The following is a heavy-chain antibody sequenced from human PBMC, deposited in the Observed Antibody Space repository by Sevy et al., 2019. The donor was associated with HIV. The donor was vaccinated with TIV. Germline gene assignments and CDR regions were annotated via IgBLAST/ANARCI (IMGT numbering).Heavy chain of an antibody. CDR3: AGDRCSSTSCRRGWFDP. CDR1: GGSISSYY. V-gene: IGHV4-59*01. CDR2: IYYSGST. J-gene: IGHJ5*02. D-gene: IGHD2-2*01. Sequence: SETLSLTCTVSGGSISSYYWSWIRQPPGKGLEWIGYIYYSGSTNYNPSLKSRVTISVDTSKNQFSRKLSSVTAADTAGYYCAGDRCSSTSCRRGWFDPWGQGTLVTVSS.